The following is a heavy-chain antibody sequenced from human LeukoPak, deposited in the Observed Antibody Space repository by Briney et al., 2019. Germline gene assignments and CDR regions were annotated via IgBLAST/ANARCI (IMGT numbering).Heavy chain of an antibody. Sequence: DSLKVSCKTSGYTFTGYYMHRVRQAPGQGLEWMGWINPNTGGTNYAQNFQGRVTMTSGTYISTAYMELSSLRSDDTAMYYCARAPMIVVVFPPRLDFWGQGTLVTVSS. CDR3: ARAPMIVVVFPPRLDF. D-gene: IGHD3-22*01. J-gene: IGHJ4*02. CDR1: GYTFTGYY. CDR2: INPNTGGT. V-gene: IGHV1-2*02.